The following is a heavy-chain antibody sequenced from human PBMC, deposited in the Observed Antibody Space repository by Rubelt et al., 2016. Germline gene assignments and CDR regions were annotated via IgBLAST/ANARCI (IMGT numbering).Heavy chain of an antibody. CDR1: GFSFSNYW. V-gene: IGHV3-74*01. J-gene: IGHJ4*02. CDR3: ARSEMDGDYVTY. Sequence: SGGGLVQPGGSLRLSCAASGFSFSNYWMYWVRQAPGKGLVWVSRINTDGSSITYADSVKGRFTISRDNAKNTLFLQMTSLRAEDTAVYYCARSEMDGDYVTYWGQGTLVTVSS. D-gene: IGHD4-17*01. CDR2: INTDGSSI.